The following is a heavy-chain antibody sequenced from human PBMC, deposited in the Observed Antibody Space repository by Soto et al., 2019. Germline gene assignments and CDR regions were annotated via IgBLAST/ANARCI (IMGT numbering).Heavy chain of an antibody. V-gene: IGHV1-18*01. Sequence: GASVKVSCKASGYTFTSYGISWVRQAPGQGLEWMGWISAYNGNTNYAQKLQGRVTMTTDTSTSTAYMELSSLRSEDTAVYYCARSPVRVLVPAAINWFDPWGQGTLVTVSS. CDR2: ISAYNGNT. D-gene: IGHD2-2*01. CDR3: ARSPVRVLVPAAINWFDP. CDR1: GYTFTSYG. J-gene: IGHJ5*02.